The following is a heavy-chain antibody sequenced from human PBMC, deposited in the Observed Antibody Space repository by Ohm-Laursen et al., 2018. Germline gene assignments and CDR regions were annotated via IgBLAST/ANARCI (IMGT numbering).Heavy chain of an antibody. CDR1: GFTFSSYA. Sequence: SLRLSCAASGFTFSSYAMSWVRQAPGKGLEWVSAISGSGGSTYYADSVKGRFTISRDNSKNSLYLQMSSLRAEDTAIYYCARDPIDNNGYNPDYWGQGTLVTVSS. CDR2: ISGSGGST. J-gene: IGHJ4*02. CDR3: ARDPIDNNGYNPDY. D-gene: IGHD1-14*01. V-gene: IGHV3-23*01.